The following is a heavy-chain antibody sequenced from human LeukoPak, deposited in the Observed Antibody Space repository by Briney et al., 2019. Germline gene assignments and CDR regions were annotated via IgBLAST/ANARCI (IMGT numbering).Heavy chain of an antibody. Sequence: ASVKVSCKASGYTFTGYYMHWVRQAPGQGLEWMGIINPSGGSTSYAQKFQGRVTMTRDTSTSTVYMELSSLRSEDTAVYYCARDLSGEPFDYWGQGTLVTVSS. V-gene: IGHV1-46*01. CDR3: ARDLSGEPFDY. J-gene: IGHJ4*02. CDR1: GYTFTGYY. CDR2: INPSGGST. D-gene: IGHD4-17*01.